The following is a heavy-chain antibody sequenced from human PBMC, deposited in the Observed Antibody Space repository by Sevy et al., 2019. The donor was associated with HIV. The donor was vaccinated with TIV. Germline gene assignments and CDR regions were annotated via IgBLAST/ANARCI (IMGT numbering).Heavy chain of an antibody. J-gene: IGHJ5*02. CDR2: IIAISGTT. Sequence: ASVKVSCKTSGGTFSGYAISWVRQTPGRGLEWMGEIIAISGTTNYVQKFQGRVTITADVSTRTVYMELRSLKTEDTAIYYCASDRDRGWFDPWGQGTQVTVSS. V-gene: IGHV1-69*13. CDR1: GGTFSGYA. D-gene: IGHD3-16*01. CDR3: ASDRDRGWFDP.